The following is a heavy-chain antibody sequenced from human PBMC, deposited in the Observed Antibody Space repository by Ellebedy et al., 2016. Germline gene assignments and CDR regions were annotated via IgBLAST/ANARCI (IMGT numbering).Heavy chain of an antibody. CDR3: ARMEYRFGELTT. V-gene: IGHV1-46*01. CDR2: INPSGGST. J-gene: IGHJ5*02. CDR1: GYTFTSYY. D-gene: IGHD3-10*01. Sequence: ASVKVSXXASGYTFTSYYMHWVRQAPGQGLEWMGIINPSGGSTSYAQKFQGRVTMTRDTSTSTVYMELSSLRSEDTAVYYCARMEYRFGELTTWGQGTLVTVSS.